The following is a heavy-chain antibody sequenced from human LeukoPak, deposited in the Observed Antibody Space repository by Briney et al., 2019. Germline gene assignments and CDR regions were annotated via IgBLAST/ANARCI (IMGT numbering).Heavy chain of an antibody. V-gene: IGHV3-20*04. CDR3: ARVIYQRITIFGVESPRFDP. CDR1: GFTFDDYG. CDR2: INWNGGST. J-gene: IGHJ5*02. D-gene: IGHD3-3*01. Sequence: GGSLRLSCAASGFTFDDYGMSWVRQAPGKGLEWVSGINWNGGSTGYADSVKGRFTISRDNAKNTLYLQMNSLRAEDTAVYYCARVIYQRITIFGVESPRFDPWGQGTLVTVSS.